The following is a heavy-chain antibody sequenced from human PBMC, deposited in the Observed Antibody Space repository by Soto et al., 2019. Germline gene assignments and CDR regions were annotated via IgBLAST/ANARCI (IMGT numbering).Heavy chain of an antibody. Sequence: SVKVSCKASGGTFSSYAISWVRQAPGQGLEWMGGIIPIFGTANYAQKFRGRVTITADKSTSTAYMELSSLRSEDTAVYYCARDYFRLVAGGVLDYWGQGTQVTVSS. V-gene: IGHV1-69*06. CDR3: ARDYFRLVAGGVLDY. D-gene: IGHD6-13*01. J-gene: IGHJ4*02. CDR2: IIPIFGTA. CDR1: GGTFSSYA.